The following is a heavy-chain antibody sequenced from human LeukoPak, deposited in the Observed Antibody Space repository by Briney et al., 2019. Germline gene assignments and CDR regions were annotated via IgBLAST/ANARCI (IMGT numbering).Heavy chain of an antibody. V-gene: IGHV3-23*01. CDR1: GFIFSSYS. J-gene: IGHJ3*02. CDR2: ISGSGGST. Sequence: QPGGSLRLSCAASGFIFSSYSMNWVRQAPGKGLESVSAISGSGGSTYYADSVKGRFTISRDNSKNTLYLQMNSLRAEDTAVYYCAKDLDGYSGSPNDAFDIWGQGTMVTVSS. CDR3: AKDLDGYSGSPNDAFDI. D-gene: IGHD1-26*01.